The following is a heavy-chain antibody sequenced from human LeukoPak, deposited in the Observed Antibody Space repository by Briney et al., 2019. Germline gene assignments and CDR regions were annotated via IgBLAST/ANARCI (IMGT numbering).Heavy chain of an antibody. CDR2: ISVYNGNT. CDR1: GYTFNTFG. CDR3: ARAVCSGGTCYRLGY. V-gene: IGHV1-18*04. Sequence: GASVTVSCKPSGYTFNTFGISWVRQAPGQGLEGMGWISVYNGNTNYAERLQGRVTMTTDTSTSTAYMELRSLTSDDTAVYYCARAVCSGGTCYRLGYWGQGTLVTVSS. D-gene: IGHD2-15*01. J-gene: IGHJ4*02.